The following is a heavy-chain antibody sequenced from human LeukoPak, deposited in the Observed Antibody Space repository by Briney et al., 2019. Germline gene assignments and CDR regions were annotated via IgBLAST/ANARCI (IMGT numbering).Heavy chain of an antibody. J-gene: IGHJ4*02. CDR2: INPNSGGT. V-gene: IGHV1-2*02. CDR3: ARGEMYSSSWYYFDY. CDR1: GYTFTGYY. Sequence: ASVKVSCKASGYTFTGYYMHWVRQAPGQGLEWMGWINPNSGGTNYAQKLQGRVTMTTDTSTSTAYMELRSLRSDDTAVYYCARGEMYSSSWYYFDYWGQGTLVTVSS. D-gene: IGHD6-13*01.